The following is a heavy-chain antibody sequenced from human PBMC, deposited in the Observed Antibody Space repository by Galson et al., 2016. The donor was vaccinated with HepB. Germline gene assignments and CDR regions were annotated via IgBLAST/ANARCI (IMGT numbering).Heavy chain of an antibody. J-gene: IGHJ5*02. CDR3: ARANYGDNWFDP. V-gene: IGHV1-69*13. CDR1: GGTFSSYV. CDR2: IILIFGTA. Sequence: SVKVSCKVSGGTFSSYVINWVRQAPGHGLEWMGGIILIFGTANYAQKFQGRLTITADEPTSTVYMELSSLRSEDTAVYYCARANYGDNWFDPWGQGTLVTVSS. D-gene: IGHD3-16*01.